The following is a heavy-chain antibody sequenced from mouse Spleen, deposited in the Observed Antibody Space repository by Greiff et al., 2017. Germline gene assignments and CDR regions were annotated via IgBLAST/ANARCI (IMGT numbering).Heavy chain of an antibody. CDR1: GFTFSDYG. J-gene: IGHJ4*01. D-gene: IGHD2-10*01. CDR3: ARPYYGEDYAMGY. CDR2: ISNLAYSI. V-gene: IGHV5-15*04. Sequence: EVTLVESGGGLVKPGGSLKLSCAASGFTFSDYGMAWVRQAPGKGLEWVAFISNLAYSIYYADTVTGRFTISRENAKNTLYLEMSSLRSEDTAMYYCARPYYGEDYAMGYWGQGTSVTVSS.